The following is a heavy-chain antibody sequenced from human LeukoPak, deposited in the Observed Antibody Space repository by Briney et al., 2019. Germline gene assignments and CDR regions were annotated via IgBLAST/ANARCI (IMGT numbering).Heavy chain of an antibody. Sequence: GRSLRLSCAASGFTFSSYGMHWVRQAPGKGLEWVAVIWYDGSNKYYADSVKGRFTISRDNSKNTLYLQMNSLRAEDTAVYYCARAWVTTECYFDYWGQGTLVTVSS. CDR3: ARAWVTTECYFDY. V-gene: IGHV3-33*01. D-gene: IGHD4-17*01. J-gene: IGHJ4*02. CDR1: GFTFSSYG. CDR2: IWYDGSNK.